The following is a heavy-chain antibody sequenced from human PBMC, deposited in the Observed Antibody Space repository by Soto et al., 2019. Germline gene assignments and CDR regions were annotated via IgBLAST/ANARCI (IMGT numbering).Heavy chain of an antibody. D-gene: IGHD2-15*01. CDR2: ISYDGSNK. V-gene: IGHV3-30-3*01. J-gene: IGHJ4*02. CDR1: GFTFSTYA. Sequence: QVQLVESRGGVVQPGRALRLSCAATGFTFSTYAMHWVRQAPGKGLEWVAVISYDGSNKYYADSVKGRFTISRDNSKNTLYLQMNSLRAEDTAVYYCARGVVGNRSGGSCHPFDYWGQGTLVTVSS. CDR3: ARGVVGNRSGGSCHPFDY.